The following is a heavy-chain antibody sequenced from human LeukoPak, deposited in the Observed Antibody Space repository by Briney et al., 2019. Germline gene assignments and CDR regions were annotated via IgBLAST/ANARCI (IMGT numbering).Heavy chain of an antibody. CDR2: IYTSGST. Sequence: SETLSLTCTVSGGSFSSGGYYWSWIRQPAGKGLEWIGRIYTSGSTNYNPSLKSRVTMSVDTSKNQFSLKLSSVTAADTAVYYCARDLKYSYGSRAFDIWGQGTMVTVSS. CDR3: ARDLKYSYGSRAFDI. D-gene: IGHD5-18*01. CDR1: GGSFSSGGYY. J-gene: IGHJ3*02. V-gene: IGHV4-61*02.